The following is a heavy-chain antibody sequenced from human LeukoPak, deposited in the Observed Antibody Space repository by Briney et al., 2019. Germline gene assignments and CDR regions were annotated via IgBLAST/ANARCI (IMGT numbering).Heavy chain of an antibody. D-gene: IGHD3-22*01. J-gene: IGHJ4*02. Sequence: SETLSLTCIVSGGSISNYYWSWIRQPPGKGLEWIAYINYSGNNNYNPSLKSRVTISIDTSKNHFSLRLSSVTAADTAVYYCARRGYYDSGGYYGYWGQGTLVTVSS. CDR1: GGSISNYY. V-gene: IGHV4-59*08. CDR2: INYSGNN. CDR3: ARRGYYDSGGYYGY.